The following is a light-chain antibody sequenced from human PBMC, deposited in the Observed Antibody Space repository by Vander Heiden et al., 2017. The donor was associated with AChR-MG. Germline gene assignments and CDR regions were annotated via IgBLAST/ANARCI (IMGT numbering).Light chain of an antibody. V-gene: IGLV3-25*03. CDR1: ELSRQY. CDR3: QSTDSSGTYPVV. J-gene: IGLJ2*01. CDR2: KDN. Sequence: SYELTQPPSVSVSPGQTARITCSGDELSRQYVHWYQQKADQAPVLVIYKDNERPAGIPERFSGSSSGTTVTLTISGVQAEDEADYYCQSTDSSGTYPVVFGGGTKVTVL.